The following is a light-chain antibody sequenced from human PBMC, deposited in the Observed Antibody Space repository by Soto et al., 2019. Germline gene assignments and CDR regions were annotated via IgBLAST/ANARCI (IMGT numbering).Light chain of an antibody. J-gene: IGKJ1*01. V-gene: IGKV1-5*03. Sequence: DIQMTQSPSTLSGSVGDRVTITCRASQTISSWLAWYQQKPGKAPKLLIYKASTLKSGLPSRFRGSGSGTEFTLTISSLQPDDFATYYCQHYNSYSEAFGQGTKVDNK. CDR2: KAS. CDR1: QTISSW. CDR3: QHYNSYSEA.